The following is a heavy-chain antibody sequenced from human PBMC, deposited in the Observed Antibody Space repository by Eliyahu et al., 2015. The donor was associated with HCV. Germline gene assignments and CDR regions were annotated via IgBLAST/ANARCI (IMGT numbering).Heavy chain of an antibody. V-gene: IGHV2-5*01. J-gene: IGHJ5*02. CDR3: AHRHDGLLWFGAAGGGWFDP. Sequence: QITLKESGPTLVKPTQTLTLTCTFSGFSLSTXGVGVGWIRQPPGKALEWLALIYWNDDKRYSPSLKSRLTITKDTSKNQVVLTMTNMDPVDTATYYCAHRHDGLLWFGAAGGGWFDPWGQGTLVTVSS. CDR2: IYWNDDK. CDR1: GFSLSTXGVG. D-gene: IGHD3-10*01.